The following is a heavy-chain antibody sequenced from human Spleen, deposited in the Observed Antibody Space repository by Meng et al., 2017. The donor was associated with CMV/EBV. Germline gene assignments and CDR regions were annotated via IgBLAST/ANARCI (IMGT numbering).Heavy chain of an antibody. Sequence: GESLKISCVASRFTFRSYAKSWVRQAPGKGMEWVSTVAGSGDSTYYADSVKGRFTISRDNSKNTLYLQMNSLRGEDTAVYYCAKHYCTSASCYGNYFEYWGQGTLVTVSS. D-gene: IGHD2-2*01. J-gene: IGHJ4*02. CDR1: RFTFRSYA. V-gene: IGHV3-23*01. CDR3: AKHYCTSASCYGNYFEY. CDR2: VAGSGDST.